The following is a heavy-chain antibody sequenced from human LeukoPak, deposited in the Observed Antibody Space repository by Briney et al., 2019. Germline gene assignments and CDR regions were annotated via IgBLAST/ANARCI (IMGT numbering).Heavy chain of an antibody. CDR2: TYYRSKWYN. CDR1: GDSVSSNSAA. V-gene: IGHV6-1*01. J-gene: IGHJ3*02. Sequence: SQTLSLTCAISGDSVSSNSAAWNWIRQSPSRGLEWLGRTYYRSKWYNDYAVSVKSRKTINPDTSENQFSLQLNSVTPEDTALYYCARGIAVAGTGWLAFDIWGQGTMVTVSS. D-gene: IGHD6-19*01. CDR3: ARGIAVAGTGWLAFDI.